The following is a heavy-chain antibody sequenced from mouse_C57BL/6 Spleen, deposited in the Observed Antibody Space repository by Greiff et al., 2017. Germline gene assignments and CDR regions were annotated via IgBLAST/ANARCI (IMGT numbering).Heavy chain of an antibody. V-gene: IGHV1-82*01. CDR3: ARGVYDGDY. CDR1: GYAFRSSW. J-gene: IGHJ2*01. D-gene: IGHD2-3*01. Sequence: QVQLQQSGPELVKPGASVKISCKASGYAFRSSWMNWVKQRPGKGLEWIGRIYPGDGDPNYNGKFKGKATLTADKSSSTAYMQLSSLTSEDSAVXFCARGVYDGDYCGQGTTLTVSS. CDR2: IYPGDGDP.